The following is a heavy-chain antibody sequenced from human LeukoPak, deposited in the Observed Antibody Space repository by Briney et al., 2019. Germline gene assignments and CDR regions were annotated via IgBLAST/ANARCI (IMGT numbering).Heavy chain of an antibody. V-gene: IGHV1-2*02. CDR3: ARGSGYCSGGTCYIDY. CDR2: INPNSGGT. J-gene: IGHJ4*02. CDR1: GYTFTGYY. D-gene: IGHD2-15*01. Sequence: ASVVVSCKASGYTFTGYYMHWVRQAPGQGLEWMGWINPNSGGTNYAQKFQGRVTMTRDTSINTAYMELSRLTFDDTAVYFCARGSGYCSGGTCYIDYWGQGTLVTVSS.